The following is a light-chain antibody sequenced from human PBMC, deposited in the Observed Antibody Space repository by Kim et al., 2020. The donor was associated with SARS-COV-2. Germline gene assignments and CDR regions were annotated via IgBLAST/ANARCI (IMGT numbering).Light chain of an antibody. CDR1: QSVTTW. V-gene: IGKV1-5*01. CDR2: DAS. CDR3: QQYNSYSAYT. Sequence: DIQMTQSPSTLSASVGDRVTITCRASQSVTTWLAWYQWKPGKAPKLLISDASTLESGVPSRFSGSGSGTEFTLTINSLQPDDFATYYCQQYNSYSAYTFGQGTKVDIK. J-gene: IGKJ2*01.